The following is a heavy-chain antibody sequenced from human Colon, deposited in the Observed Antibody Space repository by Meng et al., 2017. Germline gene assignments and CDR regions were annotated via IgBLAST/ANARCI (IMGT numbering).Heavy chain of an antibody. CDR3: ARVGYCSSTSCTYKIHNWFDP. CDR1: GGTFRSYA. J-gene: IGHJ5*02. CDR2: IIPIFGTA. Sequence: SVTVSCKASGGTFRSYAISWVRQAPGQGLEWMGGIIPIFGTANYAQKFQGRVTITADESTSTAYMELSSLRSEDTAVYYCARVGYCSSTSCTYKIHNWFDPWGQGTLVTVSS. V-gene: IGHV1-69*13. D-gene: IGHD2-2*01.